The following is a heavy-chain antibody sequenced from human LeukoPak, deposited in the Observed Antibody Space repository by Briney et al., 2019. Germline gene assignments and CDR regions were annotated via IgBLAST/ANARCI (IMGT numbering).Heavy chain of an antibody. D-gene: IGHD3-3*01. V-gene: IGHV3-30*02. CDR3: ASGSSGRFLEWLGDY. Sequence: GGSLRLSCAAFGFTFSSYGMHWVRQAPGKGLEWVAFIRYDGSNKYYADSVKGRFTISRDNSKNTLYLQMNSLRAEDTAVYYCASGSSGRFLEWLGDYWGQGTLVTVSS. CDR2: IRYDGSNK. J-gene: IGHJ4*02. CDR1: GFTFSSYG.